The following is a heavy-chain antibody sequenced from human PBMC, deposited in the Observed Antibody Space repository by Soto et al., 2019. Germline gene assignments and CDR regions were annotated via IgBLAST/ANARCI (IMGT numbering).Heavy chain of an antibody. CDR2: ISNIGFT. J-gene: IGHJ6*02. V-gene: IGHV4-61*01. Sequence: QVQLQESGPGLVKPSETLSLTCTVSGGSISSINNHFSNHYCSWIRLSPGKGLEWIGYISNIGFTGYDPPRKGRVSTSVDTSKTQSSLKLTSVTAADTAVYYCTTQGFGGLQGLVDVWGQGTTVTVSS. CDR3: TTQGFGGLQGLVDV. CDR1: GGSISSINNHFSNHY. D-gene: IGHD3-10*01.